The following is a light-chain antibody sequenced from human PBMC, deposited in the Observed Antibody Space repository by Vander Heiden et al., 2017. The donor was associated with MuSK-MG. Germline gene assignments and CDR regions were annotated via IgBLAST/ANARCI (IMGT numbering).Light chain of an antibody. V-gene: IGKV3-15*01. J-gene: IGKJ4*01. CDR2: GAS. Sequence: EIVMAQTPATLSVSLGEWATLSCRASQSVNINLAWYQQKPGQAPRLLIYGASTRATGIPARFSGSGSGTEFTLTISSLQSEDFAVYYCQQYNNWPLTFGGGTKVEIK. CDR3: QQYNNWPLT. CDR1: QSVNIN.